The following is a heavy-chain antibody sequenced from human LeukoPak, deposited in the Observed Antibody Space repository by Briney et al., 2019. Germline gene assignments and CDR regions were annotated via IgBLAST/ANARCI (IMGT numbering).Heavy chain of an antibody. D-gene: IGHD6-13*01. Sequence: SETLSLTCTVSGGSISSYYWSWIRQPPGKGLEWIGYIYYSGSTNYNPSLESRVTISVDTSKNQFSLKLSSVTAADTAVYYCARHSSSWYRTEYFQHWGQGTLVTVSS. V-gene: IGHV4-59*08. CDR1: GGSISSYY. J-gene: IGHJ1*01. CDR3: ARHSSSWYRTEYFQH. CDR2: IYYSGST.